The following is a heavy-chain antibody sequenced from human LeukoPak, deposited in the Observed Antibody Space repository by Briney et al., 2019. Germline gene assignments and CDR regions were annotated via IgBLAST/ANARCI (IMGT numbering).Heavy chain of an antibody. D-gene: IGHD3-22*01. Sequence: PSETLSLTCAVYGGSFSGYYWSWIRQPPGKGLEWIGEINHSGSTNYNPSLKSRVTISVDTSKNQFSLKLSSVTAADTAVYYCAGDDSSGWYFDYWGQGTLVTVSS. J-gene: IGHJ4*02. CDR3: AGDDSSGWYFDY. CDR2: INHSGST. CDR1: GGSFSGYY. V-gene: IGHV4-34*01.